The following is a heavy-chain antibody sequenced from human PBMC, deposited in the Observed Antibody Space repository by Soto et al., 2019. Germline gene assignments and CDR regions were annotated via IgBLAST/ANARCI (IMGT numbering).Heavy chain of an antibody. CDR2: ITWDGYSI. D-gene: IGHD3-3*01. CDR1: GFTFADHV. V-gene: IGHV3-9*01. Sequence: EVQLVESGGGLVHPGGSLRLSCVASGFTFADHVMHWVRQVPGKGLEWVGHITWDGYSIGYGGSVRGRFTISRDNAKDTLYLQMNSLRPEDTALYYCARSWSGSTSGRVDVWGQGTTVTVSS. CDR3: ARSWSGSTSGRVDV. J-gene: IGHJ6*02.